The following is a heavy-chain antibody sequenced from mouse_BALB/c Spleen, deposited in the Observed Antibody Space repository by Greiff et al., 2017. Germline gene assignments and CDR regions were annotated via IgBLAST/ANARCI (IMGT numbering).Heavy chain of an antibody. CDR3: ARSRGSDGLRLRAMDY. D-gene: IGHD1-2*01. J-gene: IGHJ4*01. CDR2: INPSSGYT. V-gene: IGHV1-4*01. CDR1: GYTFTSYT. Sequence: QVQLQQSGAELARPGASVKMSCKASGYTFTSYTMHWVKQRPGQGLEWIGYINPSSGYTNYNQKFKDKATLTADKSSSTAYMQLSSLTSEDSAVYYCARSRGSDGLRLRAMDYWGQGTSVTVSS.